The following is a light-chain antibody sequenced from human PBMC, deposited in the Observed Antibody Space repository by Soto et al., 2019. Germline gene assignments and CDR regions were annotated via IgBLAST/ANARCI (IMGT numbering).Light chain of an antibody. Sequence: DIQMTHSPSSLSASVGDRVTITCRASQGISIYLAWYQQKPGKVPKLLIYGASTLQSGVPSRFGGSGSGTDFSLTISSLQPEDVATYYCQKYNSAPWTFGQGTKVEIK. CDR3: QKYNSAPWT. V-gene: IGKV1-27*01. CDR2: GAS. CDR1: QGISIY. J-gene: IGKJ1*01.